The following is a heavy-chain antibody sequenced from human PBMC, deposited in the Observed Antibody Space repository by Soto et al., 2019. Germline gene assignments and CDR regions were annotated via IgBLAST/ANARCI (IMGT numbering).Heavy chain of an antibody. CDR2: ISGSGGST. CDR1: RFTFSSYA. CDR3: ATGRRDTPN. J-gene: IGHJ3*01. V-gene: IGHV3-23*01. Sequence: PGGSLRLSCAAPRFTFSSYAMSWVLQAPGKGLEWVSAISGSGGSTYYADSVKGRFTISRDNSKNTLYLQMNSLRAEDTAVYYCATGRRDTPNWGQGTMVTVSS. D-gene: IGHD2-15*01.